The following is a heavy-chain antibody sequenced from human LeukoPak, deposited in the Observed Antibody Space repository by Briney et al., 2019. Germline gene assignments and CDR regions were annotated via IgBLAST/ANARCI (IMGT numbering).Heavy chain of an antibody. J-gene: IGHJ4*02. V-gene: IGHV3-48*03. CDR2: ITSSGSTT. Sequence: GSLRLSYAASGFSFSIYEMNWVRQAPGKGLEWVSYITSSGSTTYYADSVKGRFTISRDNSMDTLYLQMNSLRAEDTAVYYCAKRGYYYDSSAYYYFDYWGQGNLVTVSS. CDR1: GFSFSIYE. D-gene: IGHD3-22*01. CDR3: AKRGYYYDSSAYYYFDY.